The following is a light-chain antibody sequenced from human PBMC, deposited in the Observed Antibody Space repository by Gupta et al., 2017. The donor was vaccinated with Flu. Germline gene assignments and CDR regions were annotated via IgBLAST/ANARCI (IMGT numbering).Light chain of an antibody. CDR1: QSIATF. J-gene: IGKJ1*01. V-gene: IGKV1-39*01. CDR3: QQSYSVPWT. Sequence: GGGVSGSGGASQSIATFLKWYQQKPGQAPKLLIYDASSLQTGVPSRFSGRGSGTDFALTISSLQPEDFATYYCQQSYSVPWTFGQGTRVEIK. CDR2: DAS.